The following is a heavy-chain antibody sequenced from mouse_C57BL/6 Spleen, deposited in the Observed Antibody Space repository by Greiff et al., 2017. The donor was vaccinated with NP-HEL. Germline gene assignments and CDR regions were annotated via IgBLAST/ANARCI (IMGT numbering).Heavy chain of an antibody. V-gene: IGHV1-81*01. J-gene: IGHJ1*03. D-gene: IGHD1-1*01. CDR3: AIPCYYGSSYGPWYFDV. CDR2: IYPRSGNT. Sequence: QVQLQQSGAELARPGASVKLSCKASGYTFTSYGISWVKQRTGQGLEWIGEIYPRSGNTYYNEKFKGKATLTADKSSSTAYMELRSLTSEDSAVYFCAIPCYYGSSYGPWYFDVWGTGTTVTVSS. CDR1: GYTFTSYG.